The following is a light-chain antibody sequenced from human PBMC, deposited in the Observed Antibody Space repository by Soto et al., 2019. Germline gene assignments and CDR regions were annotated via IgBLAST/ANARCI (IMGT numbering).Light chain of an antibody. J-gene: IGKJ1*01. CDR1: QSVSSTY. CDR2: GAS. CDR3: QQYGSSPT. Sequence: ILLTQSPGTLSLSPGERATLSCRASQSVSSTYLAWYQHKPGQAPRLLIYGASTRATGIPDRFSGSGSGTDFTLTISRLEPEDFAVYYCQQYGSSPTFGQGTKVEIK. V-gene: IGKV3-20*01.